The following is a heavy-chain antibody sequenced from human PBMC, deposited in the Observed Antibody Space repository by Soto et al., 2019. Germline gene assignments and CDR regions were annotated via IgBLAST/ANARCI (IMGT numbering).Heavy chain of an antibody. Sequence: PGGSLRLSCTASGFTFGDYAMSWFRQAPGKGLEWVGFIRSKAYGGTTEYTASVKGRFTISRDDSKSIAYLQMNSLKTEDTAVXXCTRTSGKXXIVGARPFDYWGQXTRVTVSS. V-gene: IGHV3-49*01. D-gene: IGHD1-26*01. CDR1: GFTFGDYA. CDR2: IRSKAYGGTT. CDR3: TRTSGKXXIVGARPFDY. J-gene: IGHJ4*02.